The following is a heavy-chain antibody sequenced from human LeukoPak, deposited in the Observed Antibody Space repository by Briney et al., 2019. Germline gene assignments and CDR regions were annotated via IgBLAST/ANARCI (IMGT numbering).Heavy chain of an antibody. CDR1: GYTFTSYY. CDR2: INPSGGST. J-gene: IGHJ5*02. Sequence: ASVKVSCKASGYTFTSYYMHWVRQAPGQGLEWMGIINPSGGSTSYAQKFQGRVTVTRDTSTSTVYMELSNLRSEDTAVYYCARSNNYVRWFDPWGQGTLVTASS. V-gene: IGHV1-46*01. D-gene: IGHD3-10*02. CDR3: ARSNNYVRWFDP.